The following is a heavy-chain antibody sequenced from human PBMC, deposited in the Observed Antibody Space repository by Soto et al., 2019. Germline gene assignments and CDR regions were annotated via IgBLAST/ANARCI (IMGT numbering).Heavy chain of an antibody. Sequence: GGSLRLSCAASGFTFSSYAMNWVRQAPGKGLEWVSYISSSGNTIYCADSVKGRFTISRDNAKNSLYLQMNSLRAEDTAVYYCARALDFWNPSYYFDYWGQGTLVTVSS. D-gene: IGHD3-3*01. CDR3: ARALDFWNPSYYFDY. V-gene: IGHV3-48*04. J-gene: IGHJ4*02. CDR1: GFTFSSYA. CDR2: ISSSGNTI.